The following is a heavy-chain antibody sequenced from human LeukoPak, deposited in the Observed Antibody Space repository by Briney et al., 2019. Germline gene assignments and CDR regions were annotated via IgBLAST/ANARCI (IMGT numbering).Heavy chain of an antibody. J-gene: IGHJ4*02. CDR1: GFTVNTYS. D-gene: IGHD6-13*01. CDR3: ARTTDSSTWTLAVY. V-gene: IGHV3-30*03. Sequence: GGSLRLSCTASGFTVNTYSMNWVRQAPGKGLEWLAGISYDGSNKYFADSVKGRFTISRDNSKDTLYLQMNSLRAEDTALYYCARTTDSSTWTLAVYWGQGTLVTVSS. CDR2: ISYDGSNK.